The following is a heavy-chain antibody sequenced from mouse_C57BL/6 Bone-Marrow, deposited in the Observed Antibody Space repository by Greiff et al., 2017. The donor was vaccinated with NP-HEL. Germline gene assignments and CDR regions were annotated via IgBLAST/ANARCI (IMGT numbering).Heavy chain of an antibody. V-gene: IGHV1-82*01. CDR2: IYPGDGDT. Sequence: QVQLQQSGPELVKPGASVKISCKASGYAFSSSWMNWVKQRPGKGLEWIGRIYPGDGDTNYNGKFKGKATLTADKSSSTAYMQLSSLTSEDSAVYFCARSLLYEDYYAMDYWGQGTSVTVSS. CDR1: GYAFSSSW. J-gene: IGHJ4*01. D-gene: IGHD2-12*01. CDR3: ARSLLYEDYYAMDY.